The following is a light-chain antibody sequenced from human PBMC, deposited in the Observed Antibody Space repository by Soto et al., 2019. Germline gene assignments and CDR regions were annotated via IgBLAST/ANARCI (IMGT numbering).Light chain of an antibody. CDR1: SSDVGGSNF. CDR2: AVS. CDR3: ISYTPSIRG. J-gene: IGLJ2*01. Sequence: QSALTQPASVSGSPGQSITISCTGTSSDVGGSNFVSWYQHHPGKAPKLMIYAVSNRPSGVSNRFSGSKSGNTASLTISGLQAEDEADYYCISYTPSIRGFGGGTKVTVL. V-gene: IGLV2-14*01.